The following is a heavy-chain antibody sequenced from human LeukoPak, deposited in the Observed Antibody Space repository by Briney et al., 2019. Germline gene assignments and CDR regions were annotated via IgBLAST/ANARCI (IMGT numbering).Heavy chain of an antibody. CDR3: ASVGARGYSYYYMDV. CDR1: GFTFSSYG. J-gene: IGHJ6*03. V-gene: IGHV3-30*03. CDR2: ISYDGSNK. D-gene: IGHD1-26*01. Sequence: GGSLRLSCAASGFTFSSYGTRWVRQAPGKGLEWVAVISYDGSNKYYADSVKGRFTISRDNSKNPLYLQMNSLRAEDTSVYYCASVGARGYSYYYMDVWGKGTTVTISS.